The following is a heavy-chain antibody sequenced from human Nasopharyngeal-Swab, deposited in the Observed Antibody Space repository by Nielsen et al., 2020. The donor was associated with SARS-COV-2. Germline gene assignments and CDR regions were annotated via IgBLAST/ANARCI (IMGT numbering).Heavy chain of an antibody. D-gene: IGHD3-3*01. CDR3: ARGGGLGYYDFWSGYSQTSDAFDI. CDR2: IYYSGST. Sequence: GSLRLSCTVSGGSISSYYWSWIRQPPGKGLEWIGYIYYSGSTNYNPSLKSRVTISVDTPKNQFSLKLSSVTAADTAVYYCARGGGLGYYDFWSGYSQTSDAFDIWGQGTMVTVSS. CDR1: GGSISSYY. J-gene: IGHJ3*02. V-gene: IGHV4-59*01.